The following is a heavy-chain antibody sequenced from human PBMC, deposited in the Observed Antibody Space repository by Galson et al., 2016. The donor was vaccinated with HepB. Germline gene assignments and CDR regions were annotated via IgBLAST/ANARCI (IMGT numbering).Heavy chain of an antibody. Sequence: SLRLSCAASGFTVSSNYMSWVRQAPGKGLEWVSVIYSGGSTYYADSVKGRFTISRDNSKNTLYLQMNSLRAEDTAVYYCARDQGYCSGGSCSYYFDHWGQGTLVTVSS. CDR1: GFTVSSNY. V-gene: IGHV3-53*01. D-gene: IGHD2-15*01. CDR3: ARDQGYCSGGSCSYYFDH. J-gene: IGHJ4*02. CDR2: IYSGGST.